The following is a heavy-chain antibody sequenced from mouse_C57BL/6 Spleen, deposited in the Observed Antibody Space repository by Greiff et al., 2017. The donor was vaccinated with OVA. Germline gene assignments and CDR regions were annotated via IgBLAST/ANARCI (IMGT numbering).Heavy chain of an antibody. J-gene: IGHJ2*01. Sequence: QVQLKQPGAELVRPGTSVKLSCKASGYTFTSYWMHWVKQRPGQGLEWIGVIDPSDSYTNYNQKFKGKATLTVDTSSSTAYMQLSSLTSEDSAVYYCARTGTIDYWGQGTTLTVSS. V-gene: IGHV1-59*01. CDR2: IDPSDSYT. D-gene: IGHD4-1*01. CDR3: ARTGTIDY. CDR1: GYTFTSYW.